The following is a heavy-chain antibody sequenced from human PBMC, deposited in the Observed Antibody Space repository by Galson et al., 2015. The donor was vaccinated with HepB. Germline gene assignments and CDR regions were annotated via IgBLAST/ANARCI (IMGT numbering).Heavy chain of an antibody. D-gene: IGHD2-2*01. V-gene: IGHV3-11*06. CDR1: GFTFSDYY. CDR3: ARGRGYCSSTSCLTYFDY. J-gene: IGHJ4*02. CDR2: ISSSSSYT. Sequence: SLRLSCAASGFTFSDYYMSWIRQAPGKGLEWVSYISSSSSYTNYADSVKGRFTISRDNAKNSLYLQMNSLRAEDTAVYYCARGRGYCSSTSCLTYFDYWGQGTLVTVSS.